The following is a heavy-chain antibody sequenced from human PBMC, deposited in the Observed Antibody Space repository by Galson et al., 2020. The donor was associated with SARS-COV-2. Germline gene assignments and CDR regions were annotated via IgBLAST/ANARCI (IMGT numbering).Heavy chain of an antibody. CDR3: AREAGNSWYFDY. CDR1: SGSISSSRYY. Sequence: SETLSLTCNVSSGSISSSRYYWGWIRQPPWRGLEWIGSVSYSGTTYYKPSLKSRVTVSVDTSKNRFSLRLNSVTAADTAVYYCAREAGNSWYFDYWAQGTLVTVSS. CDR2: VSYSGTT. J-gene: IGHJ4*02. D-gene: IGHD6-13*01. V-gene: IGHV4-39*07.